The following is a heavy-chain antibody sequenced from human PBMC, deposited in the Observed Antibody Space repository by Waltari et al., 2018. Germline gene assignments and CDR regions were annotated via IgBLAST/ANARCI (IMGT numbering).Heavy chain of an antibody. Sequence: TFSDYYMNGIRQGPGKGLECVSYISSGAGRITSYADSVKGRFTISRDNTRNSLYLQMNSLRAEDTAVYYCARAGAMDVWGQGTTVTVSS. V-gene: IGHV3-11*01. J-gene: IGHJ6*02. CDR2: ISSGAGRIT. CDR3: ARAGAMDV. CDR1: TFSDYY.